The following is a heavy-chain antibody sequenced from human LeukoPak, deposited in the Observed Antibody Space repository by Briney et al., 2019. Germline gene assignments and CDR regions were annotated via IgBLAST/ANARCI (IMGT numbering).Heavy chain of an antibody. CDR2: IYTSGST. J-gene: IGHJ4*02. D-gene: IGHD6-19*01. V-gene: IGHV4-61*02. CDR3: ARVIAASGLLYFDY. CDR1: GGSISSGSYY. Sequence: SQTLSLTCTVSGGSISSGSYYWSWIRQPAGKGLEWIGRIYTSGSTYSNPSLKSRVTISVGTSKNQFSLKLTSVTAVDTAVYYCARVIAASGLLYFDYWGQGTLVTVSS.